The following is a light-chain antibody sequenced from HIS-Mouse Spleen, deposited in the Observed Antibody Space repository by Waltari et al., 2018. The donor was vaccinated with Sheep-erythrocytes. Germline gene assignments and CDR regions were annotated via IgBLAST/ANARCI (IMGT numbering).Light chain of an antibody. CDR1: SSDVGSYNL. V-gene: IGLV2-23*01. CDR3: CSSAGSSTPWV. Sequence: QSSLTQPSSVSGSPGQSITISCTGTSSDVGSYNLVSWYQQHPGKAPKPMIYEGSKRPSGVSNRFSGSKSGNTASLTISGLQAEDEADYYCCSSAGSSTPWVFGGGTKLTVL. J-gene: IGLJ3*02. CDR2: EGS.